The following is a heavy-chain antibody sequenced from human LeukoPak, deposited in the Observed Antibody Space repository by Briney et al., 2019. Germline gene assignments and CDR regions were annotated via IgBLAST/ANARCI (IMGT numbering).Heavy chain of an antibody. D-gene: IGHD3-22*01. J-gene: IGHJ4*02. CDR2: IGGSGAST. CDR3: AKSSGYYLADY. V-gene: IGHV3-23*01. Sequence: PGGSLRLSCAASGFTFSGYAMSWVRQAPGKGLEWVSVIGGSGASTYYADSVKGRFTISRDNSKNTLYLQMNSLRAEDTAVYYCAKSSGYYLADYWGQGTLVTVSS. CDR1: GFTFSGYA.